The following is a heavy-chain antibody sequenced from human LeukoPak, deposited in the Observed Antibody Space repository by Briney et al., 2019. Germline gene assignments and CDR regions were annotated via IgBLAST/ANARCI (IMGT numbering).Heavy chain of an antibody. J-gene: IGHJ4*02. Sequence: SVKVSCKASGGTLSSYAISWVRQAPGQGLEWMGGIIPIFGTANYAQKFQGRVTITADESTSTAYMELSSLRSEDTAVYYCASGYYDSSGYYSSFDYWGQGTLVTVSS. CDR1: GGTLSSYA. CDR3: ASGYYDSSGYYSSFDY. CDR2: IIPIFGTA. D-gene: IGHD3-22*01. V-gene: IGHV1-69*13.